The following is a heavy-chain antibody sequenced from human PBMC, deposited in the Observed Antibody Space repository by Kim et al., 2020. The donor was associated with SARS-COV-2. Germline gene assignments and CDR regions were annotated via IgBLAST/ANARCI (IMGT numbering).Heavy chain of an antibody. CDR2: ISYDGSNK. D-gene: IGHD3-10*01. J-gene: IGHJ6*03. CDR3: AKDSKKWFRELFPPEYYYYYMDV. V-gene: IGHV3-30*18. Sequence: GGSLRLSCAASGFTFSSYGMHWVRQAPGKGLEWVAVISYDGSNKYYADSVKGRFTISRDNSKNTLYLQMNSLRAEDTAVYYCAKDSKKWFRELFPPEYYYYYMDVWGKGTTVTVSS. CDR1: GFTFSSYG.